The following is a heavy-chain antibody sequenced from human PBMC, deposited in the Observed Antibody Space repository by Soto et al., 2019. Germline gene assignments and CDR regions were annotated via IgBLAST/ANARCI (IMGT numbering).Heavy chain of an antibody. V-gene: IGHV4-39*01. CDR2: GSYRGNT. CDR3: VRAPRRDGSYSLPRTFDS. J-gene: IGHJ4*02. Sequence: QLHLQESGPRLVKPSETLSLTCTVSGDSIRSDTHYWGWIRQPPGKGLEWIGSGSYRGNTHLNPSLTSRVSISVDTSKSQFSLKVTSVTAADTAVYYCVRAPRRDGSYSLPRTFDSWGQGTLVTVSS. CDR1: GDSIRSDTHY. D-gene: IGHD1-26*01.